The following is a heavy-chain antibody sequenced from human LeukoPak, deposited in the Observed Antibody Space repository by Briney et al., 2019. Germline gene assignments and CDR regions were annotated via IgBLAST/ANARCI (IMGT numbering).Heavy chain of an antibody. CDR1: GGTFSSYA. CDR2: ITPIFGTA. V-gene: IGHV1-69*05. D-gene: IGHD3-3*01. J-gene: IGHJ6*03. Sequence: SVKVSCKASGGTFSSYAISWVRQAPGQGLEWMGRITPIFGTANYAQKFQGRVTITTDESTSTAYMELSSLRSEDTAVYYCARVSRFYYYMDVWGKGTTVTVSS. CDR3: ARVSRFYYYMDV.